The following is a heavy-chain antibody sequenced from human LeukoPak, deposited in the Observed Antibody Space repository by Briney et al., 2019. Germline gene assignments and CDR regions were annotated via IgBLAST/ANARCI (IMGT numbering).Heavy chain of an antibody. D-gene: IGHD2-2*01. V-gene: IGHV1-69*05. CDR2: IIPIFGTA. CDR3: ARDPRYCSSTSCYLVD. J-gene: IGHJ4*02. CDR1: GGTFSSYA. Sequence: SVKVSCKASGGTFSSYAISWVRQAPEQGLEWMGGIIPIFGTANYAQKFQGRVTITTDESTSTAYMELSSLRSEDTAVYYCARDPRYCSSTSCYLVDWGQGTLVTVSS.